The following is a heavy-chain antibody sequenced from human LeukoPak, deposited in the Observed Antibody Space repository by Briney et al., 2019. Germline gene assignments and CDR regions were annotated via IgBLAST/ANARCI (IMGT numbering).Heavy chain of an antibody. CDR2: INPSGGST. CDR3: ARDNSRDGYNLLDY. Sequence: ASVKVSCKASGYTFTSYYMHWVRQAPGQGLEWMGIINPSGGSTSYAQKFQGRVTMTRDTSISTAYMELSRLRSDDTAVYYCARDNSRDGYNLLDYWGQGTLVTVSS. V-gene: IGHV1-46*01. CDR1: GYTFTSYY. J-gene: IGHJ4*02. D-gene: IGHD5-24*01.